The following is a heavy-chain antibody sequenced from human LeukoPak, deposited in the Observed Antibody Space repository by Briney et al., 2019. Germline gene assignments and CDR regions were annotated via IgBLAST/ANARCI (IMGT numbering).Heavy chain of an antibody. D-gene: IGHD6-13*01. CDR2: IHYSGST. CDR1: GGSISTYY. V-gene: IGHV4-59*01. CDR3: ARQVYSSSWSYYFEY. Sequence: SETLSLTCAVSGGSISTYYWSWIRQPPGRGLEWIGSIHYSGSTSYNSSLKSRVTISVDTSKNQFSLKLSSVTPADTAVYYCARQVYSSSWSYYFEYWGQGTLVTVSS. J-gene: IGHJ4*02.